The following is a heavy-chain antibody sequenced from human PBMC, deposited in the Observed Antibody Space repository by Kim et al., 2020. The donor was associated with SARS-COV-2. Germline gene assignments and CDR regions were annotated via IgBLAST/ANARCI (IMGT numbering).Heavy chain of an antibody. Sequence: GGSLRLSCAASGFTFSSYALSWVRQAPGKGLEWVSSISVTGGSTYYADSVKGRFTISRDNSRNTLYLQMNSLRGEDTAKYYCVKADDRAGTVVAATQSDHWGQGTLVTVSS. V-gene: IGHV3-23*01. J-gene: IGHJ4*02. CDR1: GFTFSSYA. D-gene: IGHD2-15*01. CDR3: VKADDRAGTVVAATQSDH. CDR2: ISVTGGST.